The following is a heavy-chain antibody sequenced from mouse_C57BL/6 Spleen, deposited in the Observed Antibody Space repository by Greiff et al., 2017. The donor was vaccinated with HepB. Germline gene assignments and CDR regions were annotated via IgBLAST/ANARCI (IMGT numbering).Heavy chain of an antibody. J-gene: IGHJ2*01. CDR3: ARTPLLLRNFDY. V-gene: IGHV3-6*01. CDR2: ISYDGSN. CDR1: GYSITSGYY. Sequence: EVKLQESGPGLVKPSQSLSLTCSVTGYSITSGYYWNWIRQFPGNKLEWMGYISYDGSNNYNPSLKNRISITRDTSKNQFFLKLNSVTTEDTATYYCARTPLLLRNFDYWGQGTTLTVSS. D-gene: IGHD1-1*01.